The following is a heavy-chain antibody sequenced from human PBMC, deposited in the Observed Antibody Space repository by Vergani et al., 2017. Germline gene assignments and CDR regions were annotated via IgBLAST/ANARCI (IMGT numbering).Heavy chain of an antibody. D-gene: IGHD3-10*01. CDR3: ARARRYMVRGVIIKRYYYYGMDV. V-gene: IGHV4-34*01. Sequence: QVQLQQWGAGLLKPSETLSLTCAVYGGSFSGYYWSWIRQPPGTGLEWIGEINHSGSTNYNPSLKSRVTISVDTSKNQFSLKLSSVTAADTAVYYCARARRYMVRGVIIKRYYYYGMDVWGQGTTVTVSS. CDR1: GGSFSGYY. J-gene: IGHJ6*02. CDR2: INHSGST.